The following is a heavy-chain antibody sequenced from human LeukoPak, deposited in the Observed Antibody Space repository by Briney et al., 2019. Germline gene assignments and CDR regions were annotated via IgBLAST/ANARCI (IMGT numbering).Heavy chain of an antibody. CDR3: ARAFRARYFGL. V-gene: IGHV4-39*01. J-gene: IGHJ2*01. CDR2: IYYSGST. Sequence: SETLSLTCTVSGGSITTSSYYWGWIRQPPGKGLEWIGIIYYSGSTYYNPSLKGRVTISVDTSKNQFSLKLSSVTAADTAVYYCARAFRARYFGLWGRGTLVTVSS. CDR1: GGSITTSSYY. D-gene: IGHD2/OR15-2a*01.